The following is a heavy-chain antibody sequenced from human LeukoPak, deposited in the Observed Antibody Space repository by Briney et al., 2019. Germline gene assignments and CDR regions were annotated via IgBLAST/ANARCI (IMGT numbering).Heavy chain of an antibody. CDR2: ISWNSGSI. CDR3: AKDMGDSGTHYFDY. V-gene: IGHV3-9*01. D-gene: IGHD1-26*01. CDR1: GFTFDDYA. Sequence: GGSLRLSCAASGFTFDDYAMHWVRQAPGKGPEWVSGISWNSGSIGYADSVKGRFTISRDNAKNSLYLQMNSLRAEDTALYYCAKDMGDSGTHYFDYWGQGTLVTVSS. J-gene: IGHJ4*02.